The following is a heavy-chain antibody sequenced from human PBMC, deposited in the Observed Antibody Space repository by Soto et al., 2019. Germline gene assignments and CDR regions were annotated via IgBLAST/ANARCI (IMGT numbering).Heavy chain of an antibody. V-gene: IGHV1-8*01. CDR3: AIVEYGITMVRGVMNYYYYMDV. D-gene: IGHD3-10*01. J-gene: IGHJ6*03. CDR2: MNPNSGNT. Sequence: ASVKVSCKASGYTFTSYDINWVRQATGQGLEWMGWMNPNSGNTGYAQKFQGRVTMTRNTSISTAYMELSSLRSEDTAVYYCAIVEYGITMVRGVMNYYYYMDVWGKGTTVTVSS. CDR1: GYTFTSYD.